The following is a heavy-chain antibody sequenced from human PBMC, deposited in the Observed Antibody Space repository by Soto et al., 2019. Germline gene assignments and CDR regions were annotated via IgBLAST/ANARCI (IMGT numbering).Heavy chain of an antibody. V-gene: IGHV4-59*01. Sequence: QVQLQESGPGLVKPSETLSLTCTVSGGSISSYYWSWIRQPPGKGLEWIGYIYYSGDTTYNPSLRSRVTTSVDTSKTRFSLRLGSVPAADTAVYYCARRYGGNVDYWGQGTLVTVSS. D-gene: IGHD3-16*01. CDR2: IYYSGDT. CDR1: GGSISSYY. J-gene: IGHJ4*02. CDR3: ARRYGGNVDY.